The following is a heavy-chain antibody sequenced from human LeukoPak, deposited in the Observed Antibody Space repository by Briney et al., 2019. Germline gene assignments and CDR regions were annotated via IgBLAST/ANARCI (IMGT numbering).Heavy chain of an antibody. CDR1: GYIFTGYY. J-gene: IGHJ4*02. V-gene: IGHV1-2*07. Sequence: ASVKVSCKASGYIFTGYYMHWVRQAPGQGLEWMGWINPNRGGTDYAHKFQGRVTMTRDTSISTAYMELSRLRSDDTAVYYCARDRPPQLVRPFDYWGQGTLVTVSS. CDR3: ARDRPPQLVRPFDY. D-gene: IGHD6-13*01. CDR2: INPNRGGT.